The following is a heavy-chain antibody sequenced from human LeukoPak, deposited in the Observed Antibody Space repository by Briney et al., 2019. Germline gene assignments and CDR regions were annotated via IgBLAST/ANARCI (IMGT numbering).Heavy chain of an antibody. J-gene: IGHJ6*02. CDR1: GGSISSYY. D-gene: IGHD1-26*01. CDR2: IYYSGST. Sequence: SSETLSLTCTVSGGSISSYYWSWIRQPPGKGLEWIGYIYYSGSTNYNPSLKSRVTISVDTSKNQFSLKLSSVTAADTAVYYCARADGGSRWPYYYYYGMDVWGQGTTVTVSS. V-gene: IGHV4-59*01. CDR3: ARADGGSRWPYYYYYGMDV.